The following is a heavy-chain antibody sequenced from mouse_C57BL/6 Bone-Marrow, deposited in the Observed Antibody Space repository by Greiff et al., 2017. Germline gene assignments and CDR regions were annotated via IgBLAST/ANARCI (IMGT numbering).Heavy chain of an antibody. D-gene: IGHD2-1*01. V-gene: IGHV1-52*01. CDR3: ARGVYYGPPYYFDY. CDR2: IDPSDSET. CDR1: GYTFTSYW. Sequence: VQLQQSGAELVRPGSSVKLSCKASGYTFTSYWMHWVKQRPIQGLEWIGNIDPSDSETHYNQKFKDKATLTVDKSSSTAYMQLSSLTSEDSAVYYCARGVYYGPPYYFDYWGQGTTLTVSS. J-gene: IGHJ2*01.